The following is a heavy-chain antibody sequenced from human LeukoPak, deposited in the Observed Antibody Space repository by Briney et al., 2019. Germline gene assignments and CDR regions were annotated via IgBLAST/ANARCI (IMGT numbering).Heavy chain of an antibody. Sequence: ASVKVSCKASGYTFTGYYMHWVRQAPGQGLEWMGWINPNSGGTNYAQKFQGRVTMTRDTSISTAYMELSRLRSDDTAVYYCAGYCSGGSCYWAFDIWGQGTMVTVSS. J-gene: IGHJ3*02. CDR3: AGYCSGGSCYWAFDI. V-gene: IGHV1-2*02. CDR1: GYTFTGYY. D-gene: IGHD2-15*01. CDR2: INPNSGGT.